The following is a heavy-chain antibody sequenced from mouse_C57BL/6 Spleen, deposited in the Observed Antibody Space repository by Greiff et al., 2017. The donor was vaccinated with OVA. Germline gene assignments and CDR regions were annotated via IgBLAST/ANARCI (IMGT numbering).Heavy chain of an antibody. J-gene: IGHJ2*01. CDR1: GYSITSGYY. Sequence: DVHLVESGPGLVKPSQSLSLTCSVTGYSITSGYYWNWIRQFPGNKLEWMGYISYDGSNNYNPSLKNRISITRDTSKNQFFLKLNSVTTEDTATYYCARAITTDYFDYWGQGTTLTVSS. CDR2: ISYDGSN. V-gene: IGHV3-6*01. CDR3: ARAITTDYFDY. D-gene: IGHD1-1*01.